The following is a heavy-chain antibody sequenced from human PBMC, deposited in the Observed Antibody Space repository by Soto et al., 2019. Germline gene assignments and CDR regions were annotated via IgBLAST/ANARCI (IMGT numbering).Heavy chain of an antibody. D-gene: IGHD3-22*01. CDR2: IYYSGST. J-gene: IGHJ6*02. CDR1: GGSVSSGTYY. V-gene: IGHV4-61*01. Sequence: SETLSLTCTVSGGSVSSGTYYWSWIRQPPGKGLEWIGYIYYSGSTNYNPSLKSRVTISIDTSKNQFSLELSSVTAADTAVYYCARYYYDSTGHYSYYYYAMDVWGQETTVSVSS. CDR3: ARYYYDSTGHYSYYYYAMDV.